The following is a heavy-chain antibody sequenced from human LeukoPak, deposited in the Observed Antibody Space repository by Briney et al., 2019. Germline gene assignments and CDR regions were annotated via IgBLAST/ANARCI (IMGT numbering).Heavy chain of an antibody. CDR1: GFNFNSFS. D-gene: IGHD4-17*01. CDR2: ISSSGDNI. J-gene: IGHJ4*02. V-gene: IGHV3-48*01. CDR3: ARVLSTWYDCGDSGDH. Sequence: PGGSLRLSCAASGFNFNSFSMNWVRQAPGKGLEWVSYISSSGDNIHYSDSVEGRFTASRDNAKNSLHLQMNSLRAEDTAVYYCARVLSTWYDCGDSGDHWGQGTLVSVSS.